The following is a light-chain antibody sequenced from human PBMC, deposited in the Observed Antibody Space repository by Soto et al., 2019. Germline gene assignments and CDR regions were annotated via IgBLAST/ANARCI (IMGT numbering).Light chain of an antibody. CDR1: ESVSGNY. V-gene: IGKV3-20*01. CDR2: GAS. Sequence: EIVLTQFPGTLSLSPGERATLSCRASESVSGNYLAWYQQKPGQAPSLVIYGASSRATGVPDRFSGSGSGTDFTLTISRLEPEDFAMYYCQQYGTSALITFGQGTRLEFE. J-gene: IGKJ5*01. CDR3: QQYGTSALIT.